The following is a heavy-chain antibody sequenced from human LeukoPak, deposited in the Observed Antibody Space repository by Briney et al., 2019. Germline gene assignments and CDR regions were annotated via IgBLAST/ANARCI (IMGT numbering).Heavy chain of an antibody. CDR1: GFTFSSYA. CDR2: ISYDGSNK. V-gene: IGHV3-30*04. Sequence: GGSLRLSCAASGFTFSSYAMHWVRQAPGKGLEWVAVISYDGSNKYYADSVKGRFTISRDNSKNTLYLQMNSLRAEDTAVYYCARDRLPLWSTYLFDYWGQGTLVTVSS. CDR3: ARDRLPLWSTYLFDY. J-gene: IGHJ4*02. D-gene: IGHD3-10*01.